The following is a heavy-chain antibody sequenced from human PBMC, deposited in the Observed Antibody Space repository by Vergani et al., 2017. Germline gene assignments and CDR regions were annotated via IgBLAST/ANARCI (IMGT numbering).Heavy chain of an antibody. Sequence: EVQLLESGGGLVQPGGSLRLSCAASGFTFSSYAMSWVRQAPGKGLEWVSAISGSGGSTYYADSVKGRFTISRDNSKNTLYLQMNSLRAEDTAVYYCAKDGAVXGTFDYYYYYYMDVWGKGTTVTVSS. CDR3: AKDGAVXGTFDYYYYYYMDV. J-gene: IGHJ6*03. CDR2: ISGSGGST. D-gene: IGHD6-19*01. CDR1: GFTFSSYA. V-gene: IGHV3-23*01.